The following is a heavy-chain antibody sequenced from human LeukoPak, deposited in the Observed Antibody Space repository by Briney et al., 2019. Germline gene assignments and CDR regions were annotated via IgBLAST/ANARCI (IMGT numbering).Heavy chain of an antibody. J-gene: IGHJ4*02. V-gene: IGHV3-21*01. D-gene: IGHD3-3*01. CDR3: ARDPQYYDFWTPVGRGDY. CDR2: ISSSSSYI. CDR1: GFTFSSYS. Sequence: GGSLRLSCAASGFTFSSYSMNWVRQAPGKGLEWVSSISSSSSYIYYADSVKGRFTISRDNAKNSLCLQMNSLRAEDTAVYYCARDPQYYDFWTPVGRGDYWGQGTLVTVSS.